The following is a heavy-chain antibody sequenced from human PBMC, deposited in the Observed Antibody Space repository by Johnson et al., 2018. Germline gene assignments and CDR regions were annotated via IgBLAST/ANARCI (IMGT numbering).Heavy chain of an antibody. CDR1: GFLFSDFG. CDR2: LSYDGSDE. D-gene: IGHD3-16*02. J-gene: IGHJ6*03. Sequence: QVQLVQSGGGVVQPGRSLRLACGVSGFLFSDFGMHWVRQAPGKGLEWVAGLSYDGSDEYYADFVKGRFTISRENSKNSQHLQMNSLRVEDTAIYYCARSNYRGVKNYIEVRGKGTTVTFSS. V-gene: IGHV3-30*03. CDR3: ARSNYRGVKNYIEV.